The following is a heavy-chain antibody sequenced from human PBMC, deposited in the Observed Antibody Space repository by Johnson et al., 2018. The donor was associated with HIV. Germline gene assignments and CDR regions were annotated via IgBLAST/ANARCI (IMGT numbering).Heavy chain of an antibody. J-gene: IGHJ3*02. CDR2: ISYDGSNK. V-gene: IGHV3-30*04. CDR1: GFTFSSYA. CDR3: ARDRDRLNWNYGALDI. D-gene: IGHD1-7*01. Sequence: PGRSLRLSCAASGFTFSSYAMHWVRQAPGKGLEWVAVISYDGSNKYYADSVKGRFTISRDNAKNTLYLQMDSLRVEDTAVYYCARDRDRLNWNYGALDIWGQGTMVTVSS.